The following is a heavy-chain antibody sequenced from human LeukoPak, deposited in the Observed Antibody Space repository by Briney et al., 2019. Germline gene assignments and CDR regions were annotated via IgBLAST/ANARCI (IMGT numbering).Heavy chain of an antibody. CDR1: GFTFSDYY. CDR2: ISSSGSTI. J-gene: IGHJ4*02. V-gene: IGHV3-11*04. Sequence: GGSLRLSCAASGFTFSDYYMSWIRQAPGKGLEWASYISSSGSTIYYADSVKGRFTISRDNAKNSLYLQMNSLRAEDTAVYYCARALGEVVPAAIGYWGQGTLVTVSS. CDR3: ARALGEVVPAAIGY. D-gene: IGHD2-2*02.